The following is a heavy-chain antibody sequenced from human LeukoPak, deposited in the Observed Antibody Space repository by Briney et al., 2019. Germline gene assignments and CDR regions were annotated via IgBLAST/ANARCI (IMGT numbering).Heavy chain of an antibody. V-gene: IGHV3-30*18. D-gene: IGHD5-12*01. CDR2: ISYDGSNK. J-gene: IGHJ4*02. Sequence: GGSLRLSCAASGFTFSSYGMHWVRQAPGKGLGWVAVISYDGSNKYYADSVKGRFTISRDNSKNTLYLQMNSLRAEDTAVYYCAKDRGSGYDLYYFDYWGQGTLVTVSS. CDR3: AKDRGSGYDLYYFDY. CDR1: GFTFSSYG.